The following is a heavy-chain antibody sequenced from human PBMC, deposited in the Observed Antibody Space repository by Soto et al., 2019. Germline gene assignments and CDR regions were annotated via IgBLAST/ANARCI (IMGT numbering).Heavy chain of an antibody. CDR1: GFTFGDYA. CDR3: AKARAQYYVFWSVYPVDY. V-gene: IGHV3-15*07. J-gene: IGHJ4*02. D-gene: IGHD3-3*01. Sequence: PGGSLRLSCTASGFTFGDYAMNWVRQAPGKGLEWVGRIKSKTDGGTTDYAAPVKGRFTISRDDSKNTLYLQMNSLKTEDTAVYYFAKARAQYYVFWSVYPVDYGGQGTLVTVP. CDR2: IKSKTDGGTT.